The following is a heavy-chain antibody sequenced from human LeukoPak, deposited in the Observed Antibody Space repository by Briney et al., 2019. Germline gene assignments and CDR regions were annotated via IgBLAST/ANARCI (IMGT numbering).Heavy chain of an antibody. J-gene: IGHJ4*02. CDR3: ARGIESYGDYGY. D-gene: IGHD4-17*01. CDR1: GGSFSGYY. CDR2: INHSGST. V-gene: IGHV4-34*01. Sequence: SETMSLTCAVYGGSFSGYYWSWIRQPPGKGLEWIGEINHSGSTNYNPSLKSRVTISVDTSKNQFSLKLSSVTAADTAIYYCARGIESYGDYGYWGQGILVTVSS.